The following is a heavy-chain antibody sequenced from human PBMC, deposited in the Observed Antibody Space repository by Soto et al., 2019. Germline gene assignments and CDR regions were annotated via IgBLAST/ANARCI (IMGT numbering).Heavy chain of an antibody. D-gene: IGHD2-21*02. Sequence: QVQLQESGLGLVEPSETLSLTCTVSGGYLTSYFWTRIRQSPGKGLEWIAYIRYSGKTDYNPSLKSRVTISLDTPKNHFSLKVTSVNAADTAMYYCARSQYTVVTPLDLWGQWTVVIVSS. J-gene: IGHJ3*01. CDR1: GGYLTSYF. V-gene: IGHV4-59*01. CDR3: ARSQYTVVTPLDL. CDR2: IRYSGKT.